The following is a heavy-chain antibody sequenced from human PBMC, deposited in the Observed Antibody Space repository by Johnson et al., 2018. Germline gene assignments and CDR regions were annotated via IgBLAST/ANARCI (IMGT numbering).Heavy chain of an antibody. CDR1: GFTFTSSA. Sequence: QLVQSGPEVQKPGTSVKVSCKASGFTFTSSAVQWVRQARGQRLEWIGWIVVGRGNTNYAQKFQERVTITRDIATSTAYTELSSLRSEDTAVYYCAADREEPTGTDQHWGQGTLVTVSS. D-gene: IGHD1-14*01. CDR3: AADREEPTGTDQH. J-gene: IGHJ1*01. V-gene: IGHV1-58*01. CDR2: IVVGRGNT.